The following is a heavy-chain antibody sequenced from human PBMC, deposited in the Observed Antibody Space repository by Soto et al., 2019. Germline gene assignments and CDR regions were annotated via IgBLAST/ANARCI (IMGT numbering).Heavy chain of an antibody. CDR3: ARERENSSGRGMDV. D-gene: IGHD3-10*01. CDR1: GGSISTYY. V-gene: IGHV4-59*01. J-gene: IGHJ6*02. CDR2: IYYSGST. Sequence: QVQLQESGPGLVKPSETLSLTCTVSGGSISTYYWSWIRQPPGQGLEWIGYIYYSGSTNYNPSLKGRVTISVDTSKNKFSLTLSSVTAADTAVYYCARERENSSGRGMDVWGQGTTVTVSS.